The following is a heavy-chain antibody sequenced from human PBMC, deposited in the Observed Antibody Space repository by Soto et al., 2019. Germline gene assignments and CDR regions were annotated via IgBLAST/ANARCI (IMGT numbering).Heavy chain of an antibody. CDR3: ARDPKYQSSSWYAQYYYYYGMDV. J-gene: IGHJ6*02. CDR2: ISYDGSNK. D-gene: IGHD6-13*01. CDR1: GFTFSSYA. V-gene: IGHV3-30-3*01. Sequence: QVQLVESGGGVVQPGRSLRLSCAASGFTFSSYAMHWVRQAPGKGLEWVAVISYDGSNKYYADSVKGRFTISRDNSKNTLYLQMNSLRAEDTAVYYCARDPKYQSSSWYAQYYYYYGMDVWGQGTTVTVSS.